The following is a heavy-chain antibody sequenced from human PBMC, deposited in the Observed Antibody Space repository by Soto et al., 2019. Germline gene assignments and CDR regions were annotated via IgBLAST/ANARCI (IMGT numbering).Heavy chain of an antibody. V-gene: IGHV5-51*01. D-gene: IGHD4-17*01. CDR2: IYPDDSDT. CDR1: RYSFTNYW. J-gene: IGHJ3*02. Sequence: PGESLKISCKASRYSFTNYWIAWVRQMPGKGLEWMGIIYPDDSDTRYSPYFQGQVTISADKSISTASLQWSSLKVSDTALYYCARRAFSSTSCDGLMTTVTTEAFDIWGQGTMVTVSS. CDR3: ARRAFSSTSCDGLMTTVTTEAFDI.